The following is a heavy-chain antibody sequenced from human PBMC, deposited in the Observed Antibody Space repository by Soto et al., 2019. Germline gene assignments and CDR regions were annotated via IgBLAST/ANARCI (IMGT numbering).Heavy chain of an antibody. Sequence: QVQLVQSGAEVKKPGSSVKVSCKASGGTFSSYAISWVRQAPGQGLEWMGGIIPIFGTANYAQKFQGRVPITADESTSTAYMELSSLRPEDTAVYYCARTADRTYYYDSSGSAIDYWGQGTLVTVSS. V-gene: IGHV1-69*01. J-gene: IGHJ4*02. CDR2: IIPIFGTA. CDR3: ARTADRTYYYDSSGSAIDY. CDR1: GGTFSSYA. D-gene: IGHD3-22*01.